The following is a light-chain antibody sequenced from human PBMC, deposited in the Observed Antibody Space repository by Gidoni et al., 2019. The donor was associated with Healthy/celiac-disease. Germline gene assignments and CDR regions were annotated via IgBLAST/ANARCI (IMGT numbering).Light chain of an antibody. Sequence: SQELYQPPSVSVTPGQTASITCSGDKLGDKYACWYQQKPGQSPVLVIYQDSKRPSGIPERFSGSNSGNTATLTISGTQAMDDTDYYCQAWDSSIYVFGTGTKVTVL. CDR2: QDS. V-gene: IGLV3-1*01. J-gene: IGLJ1*01. CDR3: QAWDSSIYV. CDR1: KLGDKY.